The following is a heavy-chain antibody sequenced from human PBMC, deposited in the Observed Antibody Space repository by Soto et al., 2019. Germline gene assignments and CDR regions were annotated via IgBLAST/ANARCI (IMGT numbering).Heavy chain of an antibody. Sequence: GGSLRLSCAASGFTFSSYAMSWVRQAPGKGLEWVSAISGSGGSTYYADSVKGRFTISRDNSKNTLYLQMNSLRAEDTAVYYCAKKGNYYDSSGYYPALNYWGKGTLVTVSS. CDR3: AKKGNYYDSSGYYPALNY. D-gene: IGHD3-22*01. V-gene: IGHV3-23*01. CDR2: ISGSGGST. J-gene: IGHJ4*02. CDR1: GFTFSSYA.